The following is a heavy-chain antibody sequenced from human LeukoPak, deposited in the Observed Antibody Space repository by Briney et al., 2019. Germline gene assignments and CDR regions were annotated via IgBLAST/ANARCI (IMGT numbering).Heavy chain of an antibody. Sequence: SETLSLTCAVYGGSFSCYYWSWIRQPPGKGLEWIGEIYHSGSTNYNPSLKSRVTISLDMSKNQFSLNLSSVTAADTAMYCCARGERRVSGSRPNYYYYGMDVWGQGTTVTVSS. J-gene: IGHJ6*02. CDR3: ARGERRVSGSRPNYYYYGMDV. CDR2: IYHSGST. V-gene: IGHV4-34*01. CDR1: GGSFSCYY. D-gene: IGHD1-26*01.